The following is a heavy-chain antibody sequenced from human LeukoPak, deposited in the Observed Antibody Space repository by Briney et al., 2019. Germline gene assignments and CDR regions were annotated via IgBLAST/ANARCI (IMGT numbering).Heavy chain of an antibody. CDR2: ISSSGSTI. V-gene: IGHV3-11*01. J-gene: IGHJ3*02. Sequence: GGSLRLSCAASGFTFSDYYMSWIRQAPGKGLEWVSYISSSGSTIYYADSVKGRFTISRDNAKNSLYLQMNSLRAEDTAVYYCARDPGSSSWYDAFDIWGQGTMVTVSS. D-gene: IGHD6-13*01. CDR1: GFTFSDYY. CDR3: ARDPGSSSWYDAFDI.